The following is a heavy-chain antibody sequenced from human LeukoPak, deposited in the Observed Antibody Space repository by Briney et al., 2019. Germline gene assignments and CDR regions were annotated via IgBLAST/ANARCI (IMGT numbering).Heavy chain of an antibody. D-gene: IGHD3-16*01. V-gene: IGHV3-23*01. CDR1: GFTFSSYA. CDR2: ISGSGGTA. J-gene: IGHJ6*03. CDR3: AVRGRSVDYYYYYYMDV. Sequence: PGGSLRLSCAASGFTFSSYAMSWVRQAPGKGLEWVSVISGSGGTAYYADSVKGRFTISRDNSKNTLYLQMNSLRAEDTAVYYCAVRGRSVDYYYYYYMDVWGKGTTVTVSS.